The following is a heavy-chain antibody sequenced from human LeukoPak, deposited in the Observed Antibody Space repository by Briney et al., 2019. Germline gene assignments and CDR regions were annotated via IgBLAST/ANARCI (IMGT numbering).Heavy chain of an antibody. J-gene: IGHJ3*02. D-gene: IGHD3-22*01. CDR2: ISSSSSYI. Sequence: GSLRLSCAASGFTFSSYSMNWVRQAPGKGLEWVSSISSSSSYIYYADSVKGRFTISRDNAKNSLYLQMNSLRAEDTAVYYCANHYYDSSGYHHSYAFDIWGQGTMVTVSS. CDR3: ANHYYDSSGYHHSYAFDI. V-gene: IGHV3-21*04. CDR1: GFTFSSYS.